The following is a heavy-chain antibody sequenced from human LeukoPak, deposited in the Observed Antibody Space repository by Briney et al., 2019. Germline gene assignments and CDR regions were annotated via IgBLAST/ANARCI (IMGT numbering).Heavy chain of an antibody. V-gene: IGHV3-48*01. CDR3: ARDQATVGDAFDI. Sequence: GGSLRLSCAASGFTFSNYSMNWVRQAPGKGLEWVSYISSSSSTIYYADSVKGRFTISRDNAKNSLYLQMNSLRAEDTAVYYCARDQATVGDAFDIWGQGTMVTVSS. D-gene: IGHD4-11*01. CDR1: GFTFSNYS. J-gene: IGHJ3*02. CDR2: ISSSSSTI.